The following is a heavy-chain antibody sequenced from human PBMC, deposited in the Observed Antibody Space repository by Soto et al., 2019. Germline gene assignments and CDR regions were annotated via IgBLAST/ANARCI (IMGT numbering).Heavy chain of an antibody. CDR3: ASHFGSGEYYYYGMDV. J-gene: IGHJ6*02. V-gene: IGHV3-43*01. Sequence: GGSLRLSCAASGFPFDDYSMNWVRQVPGKGLEWVSLISWDGADTYYADSVRGRFTVSRDNSKNSLYLQMNSLRAEDTALYYCASHFGSGEYYYYGMDVWGQGTTVTVSS. D-gene: IGHD3-10*01. CDR1: GFPFDDYS. CDR2: ISWDGADT.